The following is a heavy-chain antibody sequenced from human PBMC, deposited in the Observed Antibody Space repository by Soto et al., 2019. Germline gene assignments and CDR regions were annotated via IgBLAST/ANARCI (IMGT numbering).Heavy chain of an antibody. CDR3: ASKASCGGDCYAFDS. D-gene: IGHD2-21*02. J-gene: IGHJ4*02. V-gene: IGHV1-69*06. Sequence: QVYLVQSGAEVKKPGSSVKISCKASGGIFSSNTINWVRQAAGQGLEWMGGIIPLFGTANYAEKFQGRVTITADKSTKTEYMELTSLRSEDTAGYYCASKASCGGDCYAFDSWGQGTLGNVSS. CDR2: IIPLFGTA. CDR1: GGIFSSNT.